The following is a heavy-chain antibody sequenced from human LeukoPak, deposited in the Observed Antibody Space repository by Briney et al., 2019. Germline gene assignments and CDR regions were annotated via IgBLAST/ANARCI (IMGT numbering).Heavy chain of an antibody. CDR2: INTNTGDP. CDR3: ARGATVTMIVTLPRY. V-gene: IGHV7-4-1*02. D-gene: IGHD3-22*01. J-gene: IGHJ4*02. Sequence: ASVKVSCKASGYTFTSYAMNWVRQAPGQGLEWMGGINTNTGDPTYAQGFTGRFVFSLDTSVSTAYLQISSLKAEDTAVYYCARGATVTMIVTLPRYWGQGTLVTISS. CDR1: GYTFTSYA.